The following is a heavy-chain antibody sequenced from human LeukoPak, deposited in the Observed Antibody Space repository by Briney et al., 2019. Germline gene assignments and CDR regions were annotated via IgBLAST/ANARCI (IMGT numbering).Heavy chain of an antibody. V-gene: IGHV3-23*01. CDR1: GFTFSSYA. D-gene: IGHD5-18*01. J-gene: IGHJ4*02. Sequence: GGSLRLSCAASGFTFSSYAMSWVRQAPGKGLEWVSAISGSGGSTYYADSVKGRFTISRDNSKNTPYLQMNSLRAEDTAVYYCAKETPTYSYGSRYFDYWGQGTLVSVSS. CDR2: ISGSGGST. CDR3: AKETPTYSYGSRYFDY.